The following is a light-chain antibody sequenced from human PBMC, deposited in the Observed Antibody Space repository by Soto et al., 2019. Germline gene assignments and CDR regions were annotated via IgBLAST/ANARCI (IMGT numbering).Light chain of an antibody. CDR3: QSYDSSNHVV. CDR1: SGSIASNY. J-gene: IGLJ2*01. Sequence: LTRPHSVSESPGKTVTISCTRSSGSIASNYVQWYQQRPGSAPTTVIYEDNQRPSGVPDRFSGSIDSSSNSASLTISGLKTEDEADYYCQSYDSSNHVVFGGGTKLTVL. V-gene: IGLV6-57*04. CDR2: EDN.